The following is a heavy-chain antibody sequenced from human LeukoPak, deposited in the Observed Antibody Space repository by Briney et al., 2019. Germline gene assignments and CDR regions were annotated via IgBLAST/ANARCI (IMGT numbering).Heavy chain of an antibody. CDR2: ISSSSSYI. J-gene: IGHJ3*02. CDR3: ARDSNPYCSGGSCTAFDI. CDR1: GFTFSSYA. D-gene: IGHD2-15*01. Sequence: GRSLRLSCAASGFTFSSYAMHWVRQAPGKGLEWVSSISSSSSYIYYADSMKGRFTISRDNARNSLYLQMNSLRAEDTAMYFCARDSNPYCSGGSCTAFDIWGQGTMVTVSS. V-gene: IGHV3-21*01.